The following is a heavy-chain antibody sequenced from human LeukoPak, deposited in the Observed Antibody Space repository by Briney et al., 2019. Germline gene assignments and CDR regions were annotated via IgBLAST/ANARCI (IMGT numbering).Heavy chain of an antibody. CDR3: ARGPSGYHNT. Sequence: GGSLRLSCAASGFTFSNYAMTWVRQAPGKGLDWVSSISGSTGSTYYGDSVRGRFTISRGNSKNTLYLQMNSLRAEDTAVYYCARGPSGYHNTGGQGTLVTVSS. V-gene: IGHV3-23*01. D-gene: IGHD5-12*01. CDR1: GFTFSNYA. CDR2: ISGSTGST. J-gene: IGHJ4*02.